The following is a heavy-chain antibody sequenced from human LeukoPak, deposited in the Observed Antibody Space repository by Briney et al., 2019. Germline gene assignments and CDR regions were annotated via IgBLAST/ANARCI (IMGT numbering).Heavy chain of an antibody. D-gene: IGHD6-6*01. CDR1: GYTFTGYY. Sequence: GASVMVSCKASGYTFTGYYMHWVRQAPGQGLEWMGWINPNSGGTNYAQKFQGRVTMTRDTSISTAYMELSRLRSDDTAMYYCARESIAAHSSNYYFDYWGQGTLVTVSS. CDR3: ARESIAAHSSNYYFDY. J-gene: IGHJ4*02. V-gene: IGHV1-2*02. CDR2: INPNSGGT.